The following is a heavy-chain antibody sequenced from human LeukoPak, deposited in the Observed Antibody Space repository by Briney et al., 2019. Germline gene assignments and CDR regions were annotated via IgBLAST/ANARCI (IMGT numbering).Heavy chain of an antibody. V-gene: IGHV3-23*01. D-gene: IGHD3-3*01. J-gene: IGHJ3*02. CDR3: AKEQLRFLEWSRDAFDI. CDR2: ISGSGGST. Sequence: GESLRLSCAASGFTFSDYYMNWIRQAPGKGLEWVSAISGSGGSTYYADSVKGRFTISRDNSKNTLYLQMNSLRAEDTAVYYCAKEQLRFLEWSRDAFDIWGQGTMVTVSS. CDR1: GFTFSDYY.